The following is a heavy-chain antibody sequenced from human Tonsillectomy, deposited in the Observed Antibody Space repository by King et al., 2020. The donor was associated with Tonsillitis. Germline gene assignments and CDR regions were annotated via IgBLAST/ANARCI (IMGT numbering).Heavy chain of an antibody. V-gene: IGHV1-3*01. CDR3: ARDKSYYGSGSPGGFDI. Sequence: QLVQSGAEVKKPGASVKVSCKASGYTFTSYAMHWVRQAPGQRLEWMGWINAGNGNTKYSQKFQGRVTITRDTSASTAYMELSSLRSEDTAVYYCARDKSYYGSGSPGGFDIWGQGTMVTVSS. CDR2: INAGNGNT. J-gene: IGHJ3*02. D-gene: IGHD3-10*01. CDR1: GYTFTSYA.